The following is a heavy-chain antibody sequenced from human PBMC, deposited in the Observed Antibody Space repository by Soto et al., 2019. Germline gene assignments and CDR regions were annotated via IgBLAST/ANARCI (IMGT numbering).Heavy chain of an antibody. CDR1: GFTFSSYG. CDR2: ISYDGSNK. D-gene: IGHD6-13*01. CDR3: AKDEGAAAGTGLGYYYYGMDV. V-gene: IGHV3-30*18. J-gene: IGHJ6*02. Sequence: PGGSLRLSCAASGFTFSSYGMHWVRQAPGKGLEWVAVISYDGSNKYYADSVKGRFTISRDNSKNTLYLQLNSLRAEDTAVYSCAKDEGAAAGTGLGYYYYGMDVWGQGTTVTVSS.